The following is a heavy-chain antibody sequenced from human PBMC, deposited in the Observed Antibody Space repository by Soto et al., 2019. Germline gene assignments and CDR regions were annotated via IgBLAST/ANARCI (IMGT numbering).Heavy chain of an antibody. CDR3: AREAVVVIAATHYYDLDA. D-gene: IGHD2-15*01. V-gene: IGHV4-4*07. J-gene: IGHJ6*02. CDR2: IHTSGST. CDR1: GGSFSSDY. Sequence: PSETLSLTCAVYGGSFSSDYWTWIRQPAGKGLEWIGRIHTSGSTSYNPSLKSRVTMSAATSKNQFSLHLSSVTAADTAVYYCAREAVVVIAATHYYDLDAWGQGTAVTVSS.